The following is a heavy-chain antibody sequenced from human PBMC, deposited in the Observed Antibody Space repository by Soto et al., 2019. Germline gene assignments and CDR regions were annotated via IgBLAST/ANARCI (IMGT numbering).Heavy chain of an antibody. CDR1: GGSISSSSYY. J-gene: IGHJ6*02. Sequence: SETLSLTCTVSGGSISSSSYYWGWIRQPPGKGLEWIGSIYYSGSTYYNPSLKSRVTISVDTSKNQFSLKLSSVTAADTAVYYCARHAVGSTDYYYYGMEVWGQGTTVTVSS. V-gene: IGHV4-39*01. CDR2: IYYSGST. D-gene: IGHD4-4*01. CDR3: ARHAVGSTDYYYYGMEV.